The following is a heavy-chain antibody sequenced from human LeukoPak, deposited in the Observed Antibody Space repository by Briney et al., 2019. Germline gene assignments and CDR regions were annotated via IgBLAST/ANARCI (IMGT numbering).Heavy chain of an antibody. D-gene: IGHD3-10*01. J-gene: IGHJ4*02. V-gene: IGHV3-48*02. CDR2: ISSTSSTI. CDR1: GLTFNSYA. CDR3: ARSFGD. Sequence: GGSLRLSCAASGLTFNSYAMNWVGQAAGRGLDWVSYISSTSSTIYYADSVKGRFTISRDNAKNSLYLQMNSLRDEDTAVYYCARSFGDWGQGTLVTVSS.